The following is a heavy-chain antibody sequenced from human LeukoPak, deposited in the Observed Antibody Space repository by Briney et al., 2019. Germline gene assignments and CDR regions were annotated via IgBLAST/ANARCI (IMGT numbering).Heavy chain of an antibody. V-gene: IGHV4-59*01. CDR2: IYYSGST. Sequence: SETLSLTCTVSGGSISSYYWSWIRQPPGKGLEWIGYIYYSGSTNYNPSLKSRVTISVDTSKNQFSLKLSSVTAADTAVYYCARDSSSWYSGWFDPWGQGTLVTSPQ. D-gene: IGHD6-13*01. CDR1: GGSISSYY. J-gene: IGHJ5*02. CDR3: ARDSSSWYSGWFDP.